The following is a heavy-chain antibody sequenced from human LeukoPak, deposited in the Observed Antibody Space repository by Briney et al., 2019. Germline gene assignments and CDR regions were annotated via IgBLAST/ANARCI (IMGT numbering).Heavy chain of an antibody. V-gene: IGHV1-2*02. D-gene: IGHD2-2*01. Sequence: ASVKVSCKASGYTFTGYYMHWVRQAPGQGLEWMGWINPNNGGTGYAQKLQGRVTMTRDTSISTAYVELSGLRSDDTAVYYCARVPCITTSCSPINWFDPWGQGTLVTVSS. CDR1: GYTFTGYY. J-gene: IGHJ5*02. CDR3: ARVPCITTSCSPINWFDP. CDR2: INPNNGGT.